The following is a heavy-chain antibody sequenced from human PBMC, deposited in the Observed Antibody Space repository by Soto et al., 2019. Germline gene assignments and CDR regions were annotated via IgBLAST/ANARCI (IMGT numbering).Heavy chain of an antibody. CDR3: ARGKSATVTYHREDWFDP. J-gene: IGHJ5*02. CDR1: GGSISSGGYY. Sequence: QVQLQESGPGLVKPSQTLSLTCTVSGGSISSGGYYWSWIRQHPGKGLEWIGYIYYSGSTYYNPSLKSRVTISVDTSKNQLSLKLSSVTAADTAVYYCARGKSATVTYHREDWFDPWGQGTLVTVSS. CDR2: IYYSGST. D-gene: IGHD4-17*01. V-gene: IGHV4-31*03.